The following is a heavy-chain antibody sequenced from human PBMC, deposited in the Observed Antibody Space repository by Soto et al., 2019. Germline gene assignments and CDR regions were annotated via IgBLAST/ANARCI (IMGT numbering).Heavy chain of an antibody. V-gene: IGHV3-30*18. CDR3: AKDRSDYVWGSYRFFDY. Sequence: QVQLVESGGGVVQPGRSLRLSCAASGFTFSSYGMHWVRQAPGKGLEWVAVISYDGSNKYYADSVKGRFTISRDNSKNTLYLQMNSLRAEDTAVYYCAKDRSDYVWGSYRFFDYWGQGTLVTVSS. J-gene: IGHJ4*02. CDR1: GFTFSSYG. CDR2: ISYDGSNK. D-gene: IGHD3-16*02.